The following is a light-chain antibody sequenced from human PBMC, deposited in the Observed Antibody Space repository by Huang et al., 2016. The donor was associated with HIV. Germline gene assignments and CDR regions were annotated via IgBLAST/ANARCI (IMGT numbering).Light chain of an antibody. CDR2: GAS. V-gene: IGKV3-15*01. J-gene: IGKJ4*01. CDR3: QQYNSWPPLT. CDR1: QNINNK. Sequence: EIVMTQSPATLSVSPGERATLSCRASQNINNKLAWYQQRPGQAPRLLLYGASTMATVFPARFSGSGSGTEFTLTISSLQSEDFALYYCQQYNSWPPLTFGGGTKVEIK.